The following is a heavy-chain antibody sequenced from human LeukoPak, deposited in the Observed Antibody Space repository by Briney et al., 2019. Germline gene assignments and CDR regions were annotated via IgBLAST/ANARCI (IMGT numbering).Heavy chain of an antibody. CDR3: AKKRESSPTSFDN. V-gene: IGHV3-23*01. D-gene: IGHD2/OR15-2a*01. CDR2: ISGSGRDS. J-gene: IGHJ4*02. Sequence: GGPLRLSCAASGFNLTSYAMSWVRQAPGKGLEGVSAISGSGRDSYYADSVRGRFTISKDNSKNTLYLQMSSLRAEDTALYYCAKKRESSPTSFDNWGQGTLVTVSS. CDR1: GFNLTSYA.